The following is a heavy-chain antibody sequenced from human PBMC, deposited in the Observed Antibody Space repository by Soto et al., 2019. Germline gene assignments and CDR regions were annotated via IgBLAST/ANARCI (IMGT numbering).Heavy chain of an antibody. J-gene: IGHJ5*02. CDR1: GGSFSGYY. Sequence: SETLSLTCAVYGGSFSGYYWSWIRQPPGKGLEWIGEINHSGSTNYNPSLKSRVTISVDTSKNQFSLKLSSVTAADTAVYYCARKKIRVTIFGVVTSNWFDPWGQGTLVTVSS. CDR2: INHSGST. D-gene: IGHD3-3*01. V-gene: IGHV4-34*01. CDR3: ARKKIRVTIFGVVTSNWFDP.